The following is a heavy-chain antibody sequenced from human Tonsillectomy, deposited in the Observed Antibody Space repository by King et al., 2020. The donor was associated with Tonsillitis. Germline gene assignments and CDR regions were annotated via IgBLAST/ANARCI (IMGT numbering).Heavy chain of an antibody. Sequence: VQLVESGGGLVKPGGSLRLSCAASGFTFSSYSMNWVRQAPGKGLEWVSCISSSGRYIYYAASVKGRFTISRDSAKNSLYLQMTSLSAEDTAVYYCARGGGCSGYAYMDVWGKGTPATVSS. D-gene: IGHD5-12*01. CDR2: ISSSGRYI. CDR1: GFTFSSYS. J-gene: IGHJ6*03. CDR3: ARGGGCSGYAYMDV. V-gene: IGHV3-21*01.